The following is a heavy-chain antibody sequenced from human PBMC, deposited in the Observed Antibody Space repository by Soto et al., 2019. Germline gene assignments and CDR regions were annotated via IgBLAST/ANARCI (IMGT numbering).Heavy chain of an antibody. J-gene: IGHJ3*02. D-gene: IGHD2-8*01. CDR2: INRSGST. Sequence: QVQLQQWGAGLLKPSETLSLTCAVYGGSFSGYYWSWIRQPPGKGMEWIGEINRSGSTNYNPSLKSRVTISVDTSKNQFSLQLSSVTAADTAVYYCARLQCTTGVCYPGHDAFDIWGQGTMVTVSS. CDR3: ARLQCTTGVCYPGHDAFDI. CDR1: GGSFSGYY. V-gene: IGHV4-34*01.